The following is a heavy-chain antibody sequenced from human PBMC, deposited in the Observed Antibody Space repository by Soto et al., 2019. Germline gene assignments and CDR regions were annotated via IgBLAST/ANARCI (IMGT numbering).Heavy chain of an antibody. V-gene: IGHV4-39*02. CDR3: AREELRYFDWSEETTDYYYYGMDV. D-gene: IGHD3-9*01. CDR2: IYYSGST. J-gene: IGHJ6*02. CDR1: GGSISSSSYY. Sequence: PSETLSLTCTVSGGSISSSSYYWGWIRQPPGKGLEWIGSIYYSGSTYYNPSLKSRVTISVDTSKDQFSLKLSSVTAADTAVYYCAREELRYFDWSEETTDYYYYGMDVWGQGTTVS.